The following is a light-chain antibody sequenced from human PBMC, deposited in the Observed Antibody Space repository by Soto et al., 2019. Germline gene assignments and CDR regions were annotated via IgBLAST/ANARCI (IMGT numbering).Light chain of an antibody. V-gene: IGKV1-17*01. CDR3: QQYNSYSRT. CDR2: AAS. CDR1: QGIRND. J-gene: IGKJ1*01. Sequence: DIQMTPSPSSLSASVGDRVTITRRASQGIRNDLGWYQQKPGKAPKLLIYAASSLQSGVPSRFSGSGSGTDFTLAISSLQPDDFATYYCQQYNSYSRTFGQGTKVDI.